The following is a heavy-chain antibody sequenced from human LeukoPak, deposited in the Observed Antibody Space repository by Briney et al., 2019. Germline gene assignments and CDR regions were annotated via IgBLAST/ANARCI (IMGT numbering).Heavy chain of an antibody. D-gene: IGHD3-9*01. Sequence: GGSLRLPCAASGFTFSSYGMHWVRQAPGKGLEWVAVIWYDGSNKYYADSVKGRFTISRDNSKNTLYLQMNSLRAEDTAVYYCARSPGVLRYFDWTEYYFDYWGQGTLVTVSS. CDR1: GFTFSSYG. CDR2: IWYDGSNK. CDR3: ARSPGVLRYFDWTEYYFDY. V-gene: IGHV3-33*01. J-gene: IGHJ4*02.